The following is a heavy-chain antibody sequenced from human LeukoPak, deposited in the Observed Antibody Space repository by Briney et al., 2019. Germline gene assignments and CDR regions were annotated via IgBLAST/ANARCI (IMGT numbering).Heavy chain of an antibody. J-gene: IGHJ5*02. V-gene: IGHV2-5*02. CDR2: NYWDDDK. CDR3: VHAYYGGPSSYWFDA. Sequence: SGPSLVKPTQTLTLTCSFSGFSLSTSGVAVGWIRQPPGKALEWLALNYWDDDKRYSPSLESRLTITKDTSRNQVVLTMTNVDPLDTATYYCVHAYYGGPSSYWFDAWGQGTLVIFSS. D-gene: IGHD3-10*01. CDR1: GFSLSTSGVA.